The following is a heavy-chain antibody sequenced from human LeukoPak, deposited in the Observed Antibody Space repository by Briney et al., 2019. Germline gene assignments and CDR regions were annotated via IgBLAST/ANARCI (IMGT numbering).Heavy chain of an antibody. CDR1: GFTFSDYY. Sequence: GGSLRLSCAASGFTFSDYYMSWIRQAPGKGLEWVTYISSSGSNIHYADSVKGRFTISRDNAKNSLYLQMNSLRAEDTAVYYCAKDLFTVVEPVTFDIWGQGTMVTVSS. V-gene: IGHV3-11*01. CDR2: ISSSGSNI. J-gene: IGHJ3*02. CDR3: AKDLFTVVEPVTFDI. D-gene: IGHD4-23*01.